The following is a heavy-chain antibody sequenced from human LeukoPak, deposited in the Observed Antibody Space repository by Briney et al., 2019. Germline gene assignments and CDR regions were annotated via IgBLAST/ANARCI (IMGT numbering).Heavy chain of an antibody. CDR2: IKQDGSEK. CDR1: GFTFSSYW. D-gene: IGHD3-22*01. J-gene: IGHJ6*02. Sequence: GGSLRLSCAASGFTFSSYWMSWVRQAPGKGLEWVANIKQDGSEKYYVDSVKGRFTISRDNAKNSLYLQMNSLRAEDTAVYYCARSVKGGGGDYYDSSGYPHGTDVWGQGTTVTVSS. CDR3: ARSVKGGGGDYYDSSGYPHGTDV. V-gene: IGHV3-7*01.